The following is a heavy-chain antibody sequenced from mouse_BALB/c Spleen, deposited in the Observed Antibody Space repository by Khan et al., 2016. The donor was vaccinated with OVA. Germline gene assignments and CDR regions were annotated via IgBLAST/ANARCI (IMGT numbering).Heavy chain of an antibody. Sequence: GQLQQTGPELVKPGASERISCKTSGYTFTDFNLDWVKQSHGKSLERIGYIFPNNGGTGYNKKFKTKATLTVDSYSSTAYMELRSLTSEDTAVYYCASSGYFSFAYWGQGTLVTVSS. CDR2: IFPNNGGT. V-gene: IGHV1S29*02. D-gene: IGHD1-2*01. CDR1: GYTFTDFN. J-gene: IGHJ3*01. CDR3: ASSGYFSFAY.